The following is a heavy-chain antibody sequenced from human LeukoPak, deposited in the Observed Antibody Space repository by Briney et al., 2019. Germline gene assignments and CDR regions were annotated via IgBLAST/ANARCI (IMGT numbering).Heavy chain of an antibody. CDR1: GYNFFDYW. CDR3: ARFSGSSLVLSWFEP. J-gene: IGHJ5*02. CDR2: IYPGDSQT. V-gene: IGHV5-51*01. D-gene: IGHD3-9*01. Sequence: GESLKISCKGSGYNFFDYWIAWVRQMPGKGLEWMGIIYPGDSQTRYSPSFEGQVTISADKSISTAYLQWISLKPSDTAMYCCARFSGSSLVLSWFEPWGQGTLVTVSS.